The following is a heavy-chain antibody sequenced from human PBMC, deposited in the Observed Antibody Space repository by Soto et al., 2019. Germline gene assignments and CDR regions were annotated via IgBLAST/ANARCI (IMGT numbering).Heavy chain of an antibody. CDR2: ISYDGSNN. V-gene: IGHV3-30-3*01. CDR1: GFTFSSYA. Sequence: QVQLVESGGGVVQPGRSLRLSCAASGFTFSSYAMHWVRQAPGKGLEWVAVISYDGSNNYYADSMKGRFTLSRDTTKNTLYLQINSMRAEDAAVYYCARERAGRIFDYWGQGTLVTVSS. CDR3: ARERAGRIFDY. J-gene: IGHJ4*02.